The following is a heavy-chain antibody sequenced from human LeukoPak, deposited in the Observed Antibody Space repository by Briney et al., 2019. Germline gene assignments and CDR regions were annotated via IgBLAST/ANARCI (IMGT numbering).Heavy chain of an antibody. Sequence: GSLRLSCAVYGGSFSGYYWSWIRQPPGKGLEWIGEINHSGSTNYNPSLKSRVTISVDTSKNQLSLKLSSVTAADTAVYYCARDGGVVAASIGILDYWGQGTLVTVSS. V-gene: IGHV4-34*01. CDR2: INHSGST. J-gene: IGHJ4*02. CDR1: GGSFSGYY. CDR3: ARDGGVVAASIGILDY. D-gene: IGHD2-15*01.